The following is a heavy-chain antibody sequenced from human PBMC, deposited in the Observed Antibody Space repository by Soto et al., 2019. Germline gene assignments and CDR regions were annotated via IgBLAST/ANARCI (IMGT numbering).Heavy chain of an antibody. CDR2: VYATGTT. J-gene: IGHJ5*02. V-gene: IGHV4-4*07. D-gene: IGHD4-17*01. Sequence: LSLTCSVSGGSISKFYWSWIRKTAGKGLEWMGRVYATGTTDYNPSLRSRVAMSVDISKKTFSLRLTSVTAADTGVYYCVRDGSKTLRDWFDPWGQGKLVTVYS. CDR3: VRDGSKTLRDWFDP. CDR1: GGSISKFY.